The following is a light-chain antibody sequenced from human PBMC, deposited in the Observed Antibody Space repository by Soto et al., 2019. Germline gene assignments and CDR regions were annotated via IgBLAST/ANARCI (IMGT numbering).Light chain of an antibody. CDR1: QSVGSTY. CDR2: GVS. J-gene: IGKJ3*01. CDR3: QQYGTSPLT. V-gene: IGKV3-20*01. Sequence: EIVLMQSPGTLSLSPGERATLSCRASQSVGSTYLAWYQQKPGQAPKLLIYGVSSRATGIPDRFSGSGSGTDFTLTISRLEPEDFAVYYCQQYGTSPLTFGPGTKVDI.